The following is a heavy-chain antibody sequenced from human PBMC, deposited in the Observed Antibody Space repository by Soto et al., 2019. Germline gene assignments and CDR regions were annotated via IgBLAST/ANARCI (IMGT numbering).Heavy chain of an antibody. D-gene: IGHD4-17*01. J-gene: IGHJ3*02. CDR2: IYYSGST. Sequence: VQLQESGPGLVKPSETLSLTCTVSGGSISSYYWSWIRQPPGKGREWIGYIYYSGSTNYNPSLKSRVTISVDTSKNQFSLKLSSVTAADTAVYYCARHYLGTVTRTVFSAFDIWGQGTMVTVSS. CDR3: ARHYLGTVTRTVFSAFDI. CDR1: GGSISSYY. V-gene: IGHV4-59*08.